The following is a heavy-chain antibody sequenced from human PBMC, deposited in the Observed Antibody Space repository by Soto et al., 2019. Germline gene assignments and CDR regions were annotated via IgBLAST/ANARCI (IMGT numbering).Heavy chain of an antibody. D-gene: IGHD3-22*01. Sequence: EVQLVESGGGLVQPGGSLRLSCAASGFTFSSYAMHWVRQAPGKGLEYVSAISSNGGSTYYANSMKGRFTISRDNSKNTLYLQMGSLRAEDMAVYYCARFSGYYSDYWGQGTLVTVSS. CDR1: GFTFSSYA. CDR3: ARFSGYYSDY. V-gene: IGHV3-64*01. CDR2: ISSNGGST. J-gene: IGHJ4*02.